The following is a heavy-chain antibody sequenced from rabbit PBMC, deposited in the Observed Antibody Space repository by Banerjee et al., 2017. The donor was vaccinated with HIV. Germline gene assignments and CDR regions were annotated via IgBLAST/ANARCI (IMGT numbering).Heavy chain of an antibody. D-gene: IGHD7-1*01. J-gene: IGHJ3*01. V-gene: IGHV1S45*01. CDR2: IYGGDSRST. CDR1: GFSFSSGYD. Sequence: QQQLEESGGGLVKPEGSLTLTCTASGFSFSSGYDMCWVRQAPGKGLEWIGCIYGGDSRSTYYASWAKGRFTISKTSSTTVDLKMTSLTAADTATYFCARAYAGYGAITRLDLWGPGTLVTVS. CDR3: ARAYAGYGAITRLDL.